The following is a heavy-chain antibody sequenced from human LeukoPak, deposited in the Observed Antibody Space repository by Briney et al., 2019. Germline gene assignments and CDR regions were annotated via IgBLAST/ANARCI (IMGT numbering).Heavy chain of an antibody. CDR3: ARHRGSSSEFDP. V-gene: IGHV4-39*01. CDR2: IYHSGST. D-gene: IGHD6-6*01. J-gene: IGHJ5*02. Sequence: SETLSLTCTVSGGSITTISYYWGWIRQPPGKGLDGSGLIYHSGSTYYNPSLKGRVNISVDTSTNEFSLKLSCVTHADTAVYYCARHRGSSSEFDPWGMGTLVTISS. CDR1: GGSITTISYY.